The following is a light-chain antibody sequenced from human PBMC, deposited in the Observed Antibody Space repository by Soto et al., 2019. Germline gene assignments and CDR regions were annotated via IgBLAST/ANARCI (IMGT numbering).Light chain of an antibody. CDR1: QSIGTR. V-gene: IGKV1-5*01. Sequence: DIQVTQSPSTLSASVGDRVTITCRASQSIGTRLAWYQQKPGKAPKLLIFDASTLESGVPSRFSGSGSGTDFTLTISSLQRDDFATYYCQQYSDSSWAFGQGTRVEIK. J-gene: IGKJ1*01. CDR3: QQYSDSSWA. CDR2: DAS.